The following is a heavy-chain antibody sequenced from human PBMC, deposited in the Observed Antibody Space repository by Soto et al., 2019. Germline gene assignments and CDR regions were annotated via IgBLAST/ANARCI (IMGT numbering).Heavy chain of an antibody. V-gene: IGHV4-34*01. CDR2: INHSGST. D-gene: IGHD2-15*01. CDR1: GGSFSGYY. J-gene: IGHJ4*02. Sequence: QVQLQQWGAGLLKPSETLSLTCAVYGGSFSGYYWSWIRQPPGKGLEWIGEINHSGSTNYNPSLKTRVTISGDTSENQFSLKLRSVTGADTAVYYGARVGYCSGGTCYSGRVDYWGQGTLVTVSS. CDR3: ARVGYCSGGTCYSGRVDY.